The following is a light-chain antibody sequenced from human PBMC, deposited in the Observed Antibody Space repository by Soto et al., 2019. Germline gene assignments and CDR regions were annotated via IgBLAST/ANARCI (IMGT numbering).Light chain of an antibody. CDR2: HAS. CDR1: QSVNSW. CDR3: QQYSTYST. V-gene: IGKV1-5*01. J-gene: IGKJ1*01. Sequence: DIQMTQSPSTLSAFVGDRVTITCRASQSVNSWLAWYQQRPGKAPKLLIYHASTLESGVPSRFSGSGSGTEFTLTISSLPPDNFATYYCQQYSTYSTFGQGTKVDIK.